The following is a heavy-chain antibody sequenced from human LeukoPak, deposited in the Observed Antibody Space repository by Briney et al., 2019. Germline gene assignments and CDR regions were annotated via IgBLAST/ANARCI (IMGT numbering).Heavy chain of an antibody. CDR2: ISSSSSYT. Sequence: GGSLRLSCAASGFTFSDYYMSWIRQAPGKGLEWVSYISSSSSYTNYADSVKGRFTISRDNAKNSLYLQMNSLRAEDTAVYYCASNSGSHNEHFHYWGQGTLVTVSS. V-gene: IGHV3-11*03. CDR1: GFTFSDYY. J-gene: IGHJ4*02. D-gene: IGHD1-26*01. CDR3: ASNSGSHNEHFHY.